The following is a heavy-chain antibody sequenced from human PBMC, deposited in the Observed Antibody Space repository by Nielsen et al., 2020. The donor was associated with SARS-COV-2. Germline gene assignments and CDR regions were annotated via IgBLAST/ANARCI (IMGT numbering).Heavy chain of an antibody. CDR3: AKDLGLAVGYALDL. CDR2: INPHRGST. Sequence: ASVKVSCKASGYTFTDYFIHWVRQAPGQGLEWMGWINPHRGSTNYARKFRGRVSMTKDTSITTAYLDLSRLTSDDTAIYYCAKDLGLAVGYALDLWGQGTMVTVSS. CDR1: GYTFTDYF. D-gene: IGHD2-21*01. V-gene: IGHV1-2*02. J-gene: IGHJ3*01.